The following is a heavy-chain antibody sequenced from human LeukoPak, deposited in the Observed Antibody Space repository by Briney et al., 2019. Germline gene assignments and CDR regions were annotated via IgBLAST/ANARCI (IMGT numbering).Heavy chain of an antibody. Sequence: GASVKVSCKASGYTFTGYYMNWVRQAPGQGLEWMGWINPSSGGTNYAQKFHGRVTMTRNTSISTAYMELSRLRSDDTAVYSCARDRKYRVEIAKITDYWGEGTLVTVSS. D-gene: IGHD5-24*01. J-gene: IGHJ4*02. CDR3: ARDRKYRVEIAKITDY. V-gene: IGHV1-2*02. CDR1: GYTFTGYY. CDR2: INPSSGGT.